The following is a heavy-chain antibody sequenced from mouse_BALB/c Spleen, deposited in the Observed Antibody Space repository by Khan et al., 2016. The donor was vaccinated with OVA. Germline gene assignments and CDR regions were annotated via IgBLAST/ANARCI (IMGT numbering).Heavy chain of an antibody. V-gene: IGHV1-76*01. Sequence: VQLLETGAELVRPGASVKLSCTTSGYIFTSYWIHWVKQRSGQGLEWIARIYPGTDNTYYNEKFKDKATLTADKSSSTAYMQLSSLKSEDSDVYFCAREEAWYHVDHGGQGTTLTVSS. CDR3: AREEAWYHVDH. CDR1: GYIFTSYW. D-gene: IGHD1-1*02. CDR2: IYPGTDNT. J-gene: IGHJ2*01.